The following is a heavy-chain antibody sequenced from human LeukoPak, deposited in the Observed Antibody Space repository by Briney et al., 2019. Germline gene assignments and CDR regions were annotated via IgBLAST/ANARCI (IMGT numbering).Heavy chain of an antibody. D-gene: IGHD3-22*01. V-gene: IGHV3-23*01. Sequence: GGSLRLSCAASGFTVSSNYMSWVRQAPGKGLEWVAGIGDSGGRTNYADSVKGRFTISRDNPKNTLYLQMNSLRAEDTAVYFCAKRGVVIRVILVGFHKEAYYFDSWGQGALVTVSS. CDR3: AKRGVVIRVILVGFHKEAYYFDS. CDR2: IGDSGGRT. J-gene: IGHJ4*02. CDR1: GFTVSSNY.